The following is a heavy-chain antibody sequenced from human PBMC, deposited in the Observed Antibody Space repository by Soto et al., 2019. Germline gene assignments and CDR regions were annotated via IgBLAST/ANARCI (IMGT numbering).Heavy chain of an antibody. Sequence: QVQLVESGGGVVQPGRSLRLSYAASGFTFSSYGMHWVRQAPGKGLEWVAVISYDGSNKYYADSVKGRFTISRDNSKNTLYLQMNSLRAEDTAVYYCASGDSSSWPAYYYYGMDVWGQGTTVTVSS. D-gene: IGHD6-13*01. CDR1: GFTFSSYG. CDR3: ASGDSSSWPAYYYYGMDV. CDR2: ISYDGSNK. V-gene: IGHV3-30*03. J-gene: IGHJ6*02.